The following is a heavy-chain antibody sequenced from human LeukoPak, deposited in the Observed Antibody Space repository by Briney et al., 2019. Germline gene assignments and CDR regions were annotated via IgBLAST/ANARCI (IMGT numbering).Heavy chain of an antibody. J-gene: IGHJ4*02. CDR1: GFTFSSYS. Sequence: GGSLRLSCAASGFTFSSYSMNWVRQAPGKGLEWVSSISGSSSYIYYADSVKGRFTISRDNAKNSLYLQMNSLRAEDTAVYYCAREWEYYYDSSGYPDYWGQGTLVTVSS. CDR2: ISGSSSYI. V-gene: IGHV3-21*01. D-gene: IGHD3-22*01. CDR3: AREWEYYYDSSGYPDY.